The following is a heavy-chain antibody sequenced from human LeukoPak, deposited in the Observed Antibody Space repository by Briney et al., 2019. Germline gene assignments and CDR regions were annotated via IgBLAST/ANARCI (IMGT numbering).Heavy chain of an antibody. V-gene: IGHV1-69*05. Sequence: SVKVSCKASGGTLSSYAISWVRQAPGQGLEWMGRIIPIFGTANYAQKFQGRVTITTDESTSTAYMELSSLRSEDTAVYYCARWRVDFWSGYGVYFDYWGQGTLVTVSS. CDR2: IIPIFGTA. J-gene: IGHJ4*02. CDR1: GGTLSSYA. CDR3: ARWRVDFWSGYGVYFDY. D-gene: IGHD3-3*01.